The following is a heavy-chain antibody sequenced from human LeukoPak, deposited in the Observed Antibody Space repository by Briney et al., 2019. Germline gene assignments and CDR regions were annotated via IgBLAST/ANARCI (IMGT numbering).Heavy chain of an antibody. V-gene: IGHV4-34*01. Sequence: SSETLSLTCAVYGGSFSDYYWSWIRQPPGKGLEWIGEVNHSGSTNYNPSLKSRVTISVDTSKNQFSLKLSSVTAADTAVYYCAQLEGKGAMDYWGQGTLVTVSS. D-gene: IGHD1-26*01. J-gene: IGHJ4*02. CDR3: AQLEGKGAMDY. CDR1: GGSFSDYY. CDR2: VNHSGST.